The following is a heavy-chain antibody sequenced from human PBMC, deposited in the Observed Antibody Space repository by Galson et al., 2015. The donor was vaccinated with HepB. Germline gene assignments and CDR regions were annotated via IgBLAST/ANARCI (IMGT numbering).Heavy chain of an antibody. CDR2: ISYDGSYK. V-gene: IGHV3-30-3*01. J-gene: IGHJ4*02. CDR3: ARDRDYARTAGLDS. D-gene: IGHD4-17*01. CDR1: GLIFSGYT. Sequence: SLRLSCAASGLIFSGYTMRWVRQAPGKGLEWVADISYDGSYKDYAESVRGRFTISRDNSENTLYLQMNSLRPDDTAIYYCARDRDYARTAGLDSWGQGTLVAVSS.